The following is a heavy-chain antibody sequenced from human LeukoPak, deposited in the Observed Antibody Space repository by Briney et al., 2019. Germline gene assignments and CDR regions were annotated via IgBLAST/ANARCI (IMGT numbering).Heavy chain of an antibody. Sequence: PGGSLRLSCAASGFTLSHYYMTWIRQAPGKGLEWLSCISSSGDTIYYADSVKGRFTVSRNTAENSLYLQMNSLRAEDTAMYYCARQGSEIDYWGQGTLVTVSS. CDR2: ISSSGDTI. CDR1: GFTLSHYY. J-gene: IGHJ4*02. V-gene: IGHV3-11*01. CDR3: ARQGSEIDY.